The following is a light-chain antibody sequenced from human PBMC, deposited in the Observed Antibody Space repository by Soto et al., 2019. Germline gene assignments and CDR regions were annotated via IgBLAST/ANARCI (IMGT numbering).Light chain of an antibody. Sequence: EIVMTQSPDTLSVSPGERATLSCRASHIVSSNLAWYQHKAGQAPRLLIYGASTRATGIPARFSGSGSGTDFTLTISSLEPEDSAVYYCQQHNVWPPVTFGQGTRLEI. CDR2: GAS. CDR1: HIVSSN. V-gene: IGKV3D-15*01. CDR3: QQHNVWPPVT. J-gene: IGKJ5*01.